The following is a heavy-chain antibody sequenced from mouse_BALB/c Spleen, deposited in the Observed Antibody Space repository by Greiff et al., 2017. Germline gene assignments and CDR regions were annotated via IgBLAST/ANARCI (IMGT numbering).Heavy chain of an antibody. D-gene: IGHD3-2*01. CDR1: GFTFSSYT. Sequence: DVQLVESGGGLVKPGGSLKLSCAASGFTFSSYTMSWVRQTPEKRLEWVATISSGGSYTYYPDSVKGRFTISRDNAKNTLYLQMSSLKSEDTAMYYCTREDKDYWGQGTSVTVSS. CDR3: TREDKDY. CDR2: ISSGGSYT. J-gene: IGHJ4*01. V-gene: IGHV5-6-4*01.